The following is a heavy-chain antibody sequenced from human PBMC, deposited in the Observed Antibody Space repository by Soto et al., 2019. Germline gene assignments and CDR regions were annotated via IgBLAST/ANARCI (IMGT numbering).Heavy chain of an antibody. CDR2: IIPIFGTA. J-gene: IGHJ5*02. Sequence: SVKVSCKASGGTFSSYAISWVRQAPGQGLEWMGGIIPIFGTANYAQKFQGRVTITADESTSTAYMELSSLRSEDTAVYYCARGGTYYDFWSGSGLRATDNWFDPWGQGTLVTVSS. CDR3: ARGGTYYDFWSGSGLRATDNWFDP. V-gene: IGHV1-69*13. D-gene: IGHD3-3*01. CDR1: GGTFSSYA.